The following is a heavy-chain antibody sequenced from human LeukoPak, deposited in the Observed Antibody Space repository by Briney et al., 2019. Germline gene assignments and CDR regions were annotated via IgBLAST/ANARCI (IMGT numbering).Heavy chain of an antibody. V-gene: IGHV4-59*08. CDR3: ARSGYGYPYDY. CDR2: IYYSGST. J-gene: IGHJ4*02. Sequence: KPSETLSLTCTVSGGSISSYYWSWIRQPPGKGLEWIGYIYYSGSTNYNPSLKSRVTISVDTSKNQFSLKLSSVTAADTAVYYCARSGYGYPYDYWGQGTLVTVSS. CDR1: GGSISSYY. D-gene: IGHD5-18*01.